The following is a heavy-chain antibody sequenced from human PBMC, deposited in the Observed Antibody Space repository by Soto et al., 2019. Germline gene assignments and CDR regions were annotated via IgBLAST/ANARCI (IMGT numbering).Heavy chain of an antibody. D-gene: IGHD3-3*01. J-gene: IGHJ4*02. CDR3: ARSHYYDFWSGYSYFDY. Sequence: QVQLVQSGAEVKKPGSSVTVSCKPSGGTFSRYAISWVRQAPGQGLEWMGGIIPIFGTANYAQKFQGRVTITADESTSTAYMELSSLRSEDTAVYYCARSHYYDFWSGYSYFDYWGQGTLVTVSS. CDR1: GGTFSRYA. CDR2: IIPIFGTA. V-gene: IGHV1-69*01.